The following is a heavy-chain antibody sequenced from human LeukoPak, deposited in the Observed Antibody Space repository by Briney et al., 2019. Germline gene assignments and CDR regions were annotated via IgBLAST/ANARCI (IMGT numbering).Heavy chain of an antibody. CDR3: ARVLYYYDSSGYYSDAFDI. V-gene: IGHV3-53*01. J-gene: IGHJ3*02. D-gene: IGHD3-22*01. Sequence: GGSLRLSCAASGFTFTNYAMSWVRQAPGKGLEWVSVIYSGGSTYYADSVKGRFTISRDNSKNTLYLQMNSLRAEDTAVYYCARVLYYYDSSGYYSDAFDIWGQGTMVTVSS. CDR2: IYSGGST. CDR1: GFTFTNYA.